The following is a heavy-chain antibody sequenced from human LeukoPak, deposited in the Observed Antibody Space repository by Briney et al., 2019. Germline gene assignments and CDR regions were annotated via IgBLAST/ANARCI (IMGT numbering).Heavy chain of an antibody. Sequence: PSETLALTCIASGYSISDGYYRDWIRQPPGKGLEWIGSIYHSGITYYNPSLKSRVTISVDTSKNNFSLTLNSVTAADTAVYYRARSLDYYDSSGQNYWGQGILVTVSS. CDR3: ARSLDYYDSSGQNY. J-gene: IGHJ4*02. D-gene: IGHD3-22*01. CDR1: GYSISDGYY. V-gene: IGHV4-38-2*02. CDR2: IYHSGIT.